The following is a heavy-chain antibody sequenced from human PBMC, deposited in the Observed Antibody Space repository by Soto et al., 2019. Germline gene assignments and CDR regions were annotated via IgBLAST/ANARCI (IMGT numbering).Heavy chain of an antibody. D-gene: IGHD6-13*01. CDR2: TYYRSKWYN. CDR1: GDSVSSSSVT. J-gene: IGHJ2*01. Sequence: SQTLSLTCAISGDSVSSSSVTWNWIRQSPSRGLEWLGRTYYRSKWYNDYAESVKSRITINPDTSKNQFSLHLNSVTPEDTAVYYCVRLIGNSWLDFWDQGSLAPGVNLSSHW. V-gene: IGHV6-1*01. CDR3: VRLIGNSWLDFWDQGSLAPGVNLSSHW.